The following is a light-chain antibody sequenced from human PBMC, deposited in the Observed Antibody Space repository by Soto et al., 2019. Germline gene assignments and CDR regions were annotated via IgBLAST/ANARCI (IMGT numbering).Light chain of an antibody. Sequence: QAVVTQEPSLTVSPGGTVTLTCGSSTGAVTSGHYPYWFPQKPGKAPRTLIYDTSNKHSWTPARFSGALLGGKAALTLSGAQPEDEAEYYCLLSYSGAWVFGGGTKLTVL. CDR1: TGAVTSGHY. CDR3: LLSYSGAWV. V-gene: IGLV7-46*01. CDR2: DTS. J-gene: IGLJ3*02.